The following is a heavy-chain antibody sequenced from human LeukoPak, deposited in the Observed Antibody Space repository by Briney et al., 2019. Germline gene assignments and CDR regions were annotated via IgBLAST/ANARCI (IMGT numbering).Heavy chain of an antibody. CDR3: AKYSGYDHLFDY. J-gene: IGHJ4*02. Sequence: RGSLRVSRAAPGVTLSSYGMHSVRQAAGKRLERVAFIRYEGSNKYDADSVKGRFTISRDNSKNTLYLQRNSLRAEDTAVYYCAKYSGYDHLFDYRGQGTLVTVSS. CDR2: IRYEGSNK. V-gene: IGHV3-30*02. CDR1: GVTLSSYG. D-gene: IGHD5-12*01.